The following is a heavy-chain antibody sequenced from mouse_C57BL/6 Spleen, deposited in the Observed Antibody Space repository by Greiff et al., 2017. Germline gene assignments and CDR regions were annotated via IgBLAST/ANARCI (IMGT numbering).Heavy chain of an antibody. CDR2: IDPSDSYT. CDR3: ARQLRLYYAMDY. V-gene: IGHV1-69*01. J-gene: IGHJ4*01. D-gene: IGHD3-2*02. Sequence: VQLQQPGAELVMPGASVKLSCKASGYTFTSYWMHWVKQRPGQGLEWIGEIDPSDSYTNYNQKFKGKSTLTVDKSSSTAYMQLSSRTSEDSAVYYCARQLRLYYAMDYWGQGTSVTVSS. CDR1: GYTFTSYW.